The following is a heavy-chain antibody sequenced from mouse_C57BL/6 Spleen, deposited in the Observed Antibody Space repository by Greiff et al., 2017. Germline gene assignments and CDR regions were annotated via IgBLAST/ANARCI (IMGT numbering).Heavy chain of an antibody. D-gene: IGHD2-4*01. Sequence: QVQLQQPGAELVKPGASVKMSCKASGYTFTSYWINWVKQRPGQGLEWIGDIYPGSGSTNYNEKFKSKATLIVDTSSSTAYRQLSSLSSEDSAVYYCSSYYDYVACFSYWGQGTLVTVSA. J-gene: IGHJ3*01. V-gene: IGHV1-55*01. CDR1: GYTFTSYW. CDR3: SSYYDYVACFSY. CDR2: IYPGSGST.